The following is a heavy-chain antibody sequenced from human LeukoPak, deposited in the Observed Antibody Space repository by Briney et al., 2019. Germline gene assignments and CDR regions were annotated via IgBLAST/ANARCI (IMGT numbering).Heavy chain of an antibody. J-gene: IGHJ3*02. Sequence: ASVKVSCKASGYTFSSHGITWVRQAPGQGLEWMGWISAYNGNANYAQKFQGRVTMTRDTSISTAYMELSRLRSDDTAVYYCARGLIPYYYGSGSGDAFDIWGQGTMVTVSS. D-gene: IGHD3-10*01. CDR2: ISAYNGNA. CDR3: ARGLIPYYYGSGSGDAFDI. CDR1: GYTFSSHG. V-gene: IGHV1-18*01.